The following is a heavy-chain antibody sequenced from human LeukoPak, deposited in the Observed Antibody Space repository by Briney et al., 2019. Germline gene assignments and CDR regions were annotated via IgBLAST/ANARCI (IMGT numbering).Heavy chain of an antibody. J-gene: IGHJ3*02. V-gene: IGHV3-53*05. Sequence: PGGSLRLSCAASGFTVSSNYMSWVRQAPGKGLEWVSVIYSGGSTYYADSVKGRFTISRDNSKNTLYLQMNSLRAEDTALYYCARASPGMAFDIWGQGTMVTVSS. CDR2: IYSGGST. CDR1: GFTVSSNY. D-gene: IGHD3-10*01. CDR3: ARASPGMAFDI.